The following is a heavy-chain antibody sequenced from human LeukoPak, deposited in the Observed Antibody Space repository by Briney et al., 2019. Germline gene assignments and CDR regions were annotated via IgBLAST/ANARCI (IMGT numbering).Heavy chain of an antibody. CDR3: ARIRDGYNDAYDI. J-gene: IGHJ3*02. V-gene: IGHV1-46*01. CDR2: INPGGDNT. Sequence: ASVKVSCKASGYTFTNYYIHWVRQAPGQGLEWMGLINPGGDNTNYAQNFQGRVTMTRDTSASTVYMELSSLRSEDTAIYYCARIRDGYNDAYDIWAQGTVVTAPS. CDR1: GYTFTNYY. D-gene: IGHD5-24*01.